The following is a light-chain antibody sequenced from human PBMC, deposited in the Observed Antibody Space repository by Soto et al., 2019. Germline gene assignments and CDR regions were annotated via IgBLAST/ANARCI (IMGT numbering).Light chain of an antibody. Sequence: QSVMTQPPSVSAAPGQRVTISCSGSSSNIGGNSVSWYQQLPGTAPKLLIYDDDKRPSGIPYRFSGSKSGTSATLGITGFQTGDEADHYCGSWDSSLSAYVFGTGTKLTVL. CDR3: GSWDSSLSAYV. V-gene: IGLV1-51*01. CDR1: SSNIGGNS. CDR2: DDD. J-gene: IGLJ1*01.